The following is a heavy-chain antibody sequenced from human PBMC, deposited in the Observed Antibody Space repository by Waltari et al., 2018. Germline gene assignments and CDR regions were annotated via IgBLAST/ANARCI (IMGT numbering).Heavy chain of an antibody. V-gene: IGHV3-23*01. CDR2: ISGSGGST. Sequence: EVQLLESGGGLVQPGGSLRLSCAASGFTFSSYAMSWVRQAPGKGLEWVSAISGSGGSTYYADSVKGRFTISRDNSKNTLYLQMNSLRAEDTAVYYCAKDASDYPNYYYYYGMDVWGQGTTVTVSS. CDR3: AKDASDYPNYYYYYGMDV. CDR1: GFTFSSYA. D-gene: IGHD4-17*01. J-gene: IGHJ6*02.